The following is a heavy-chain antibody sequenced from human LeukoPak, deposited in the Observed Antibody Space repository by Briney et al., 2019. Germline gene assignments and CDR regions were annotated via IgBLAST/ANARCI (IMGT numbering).Heavy chain of an antibody. D-gene: IGHD6-19*01. CDR2: INPNSGGT. CDR1: GYTFTGYY. CDR3: ARGTGSGWYYYYGMDV. J-gene: IGHJ6*02. V-gene: IGHV1-2*02. Sequence: GASVKVSCKASGYTFTGYYMHWVRQAPGQGLEWMGWINPNSGGTNYAQKFQGRVTMTRDTSISTAYMELSRLRSDDTAVYYCARGTGSGWYYYYGMDVWGQGTTATVSS.